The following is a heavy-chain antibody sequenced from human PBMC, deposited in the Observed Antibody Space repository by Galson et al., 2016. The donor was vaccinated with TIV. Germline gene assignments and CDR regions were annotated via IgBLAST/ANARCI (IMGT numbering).Heavy chain of an antibody. CDR2: IMPIFDKP. J-gene: IGHJ2*01. V-gene: IGHV1-69*05. CDR3: ARGGGPYYRTYWYFNL. D-gene: IGHD3-22*01. Sequence: SVKVSCKASGDIFINYPISWVRQAPGQGLEWMGGIMPIFDKPTYAQKFQGRVTITTDKSTSTTYMVLSSLRSEDTAVYYCARGGGPYYRTYWYFNLWGRGTLVTVSS. CDR1: GDIFINYP.